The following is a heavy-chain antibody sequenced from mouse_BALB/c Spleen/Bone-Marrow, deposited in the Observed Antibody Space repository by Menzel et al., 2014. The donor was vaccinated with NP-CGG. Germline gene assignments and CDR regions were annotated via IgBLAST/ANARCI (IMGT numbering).Heavy chain of an antibody. J-gene: IGHJ2*01. CDR2: IDPANGNT. CDR3: ANYYYGYYFDS. CDR1: GFNIKDTY. Sequence: VQLKESGAELVKPGASVKLSCTASGFNIKDTYMHLVKQRPEQGLEWIGRIDPANGNTKYDPKFQGKATITADTSSNTAYLQLSSLTSEDTAVYYCANYYYGYYFDSWGQGTTLTVSS. D-gene: IGHD1-1*01. V-gene: IGHV14-3*02.